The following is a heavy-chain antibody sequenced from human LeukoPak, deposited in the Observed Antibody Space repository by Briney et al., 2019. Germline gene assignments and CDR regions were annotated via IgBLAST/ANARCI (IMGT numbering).Heavy chain of an antibody. CDR3: ATGLPDYDYVWGSLNY. CDR2: IIPIFGTA. J-gene: IGHJ4*02. CDR1: GGTFSSYA. Sequence: SVKVSCKASGGTFSSYAISWVRQAPGQGLEWMGGIIPIFGTANYAQKFQGRVTITADKSTSTAYMELSSLRSEDTAVYYCATGLPDYDYVWGSLNYWGQGTLVTVSS. V-gene: IGHV1-69*06. D-gene: IGHD3-16*01.